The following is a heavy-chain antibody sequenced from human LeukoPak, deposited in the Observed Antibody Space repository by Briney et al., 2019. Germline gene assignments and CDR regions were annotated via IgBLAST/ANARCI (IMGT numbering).Heavy chain of an antibody. CDR1: GFTFSNYA. CDR2: ISGRGDST. D-gene: IGHD2-21*01. J-gene: IGHJ4*02. Sequence: GGSLRLSCAASGFTFSNYAMSWVRQAPGKGLEWVSAISGRGDSTYYADSVKGRFTISRDSSKNTLYLQMNSLRAEDAAVYYCAKAPVTSCRGAYCYPFDYWGQGTLVTVSS. CDR3: AKAPVTSCRGAYCYPFDY. V-gene: IGHV3-23*01.